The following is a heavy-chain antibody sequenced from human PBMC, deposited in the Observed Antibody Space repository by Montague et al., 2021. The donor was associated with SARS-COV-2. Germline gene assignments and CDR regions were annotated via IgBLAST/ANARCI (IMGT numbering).Heavy chain of an antibody. V-gene: IGHV4-59*08. CDR3: ARHYSATLPAVY. CDR2: ISDSGST. D-gene: IGHD2-15*01. CDR1: GGSISSFY. Sequence: SETLSLTCTVSGGSISSFYWSRFRQPPGKGLEWIGYISDSGSTNYNPPLTSRVTMSVDTSKNQFSLKVNSVTAADTAVYYCARHYSATLPAVYWGQGTLVTVSS. J-gene: IGHJ4*02.